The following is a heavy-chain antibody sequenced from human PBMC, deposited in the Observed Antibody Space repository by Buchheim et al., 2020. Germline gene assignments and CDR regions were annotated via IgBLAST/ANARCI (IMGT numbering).Heavy chain of an antibody. CDR3: ARELMWDYFFPRYGMDV. V-gene: IGHV3-7*01. D-gene: IGHD2/OR15-2a*01. CDR1: GFTFSSYW. CDR2: IKQDGSEK. Sequence: VQLVESGGGVVQPGRSLRLSCAASGFTFSSYWMSWVRQAPGKRLEWVANIKQDGSEKYYVDSVKGRFTISRDNAKNSLYLQMNSLRAEDTAVYYCARELMWDYFFPRYGMDVWGQGTT. J-gene: IGHJ6*02.